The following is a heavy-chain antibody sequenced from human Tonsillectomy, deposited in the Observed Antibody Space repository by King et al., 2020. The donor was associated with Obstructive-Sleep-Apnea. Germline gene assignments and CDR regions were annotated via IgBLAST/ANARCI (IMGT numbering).Heavy chain of an antibody. D-gene: IGHD3-10*01. CDR2: ISPNSGGT. J-gene: IGHJ3*02. V-gene: IGHV1-2*02. Sequence: QLVQSGAEVKKPGASVKVSCKASGYTFTGYHMHWVRQARGQGLEWMGWISPNSGGTNYAQMFQGRVTMTRDTSITTAYMELSGLRSDDTAVYYCAKIGTAYGAFDIWGQGTMVTVSS. CDR3: AKIGTAYGAFDI. CDR1: GYTFTGYH.